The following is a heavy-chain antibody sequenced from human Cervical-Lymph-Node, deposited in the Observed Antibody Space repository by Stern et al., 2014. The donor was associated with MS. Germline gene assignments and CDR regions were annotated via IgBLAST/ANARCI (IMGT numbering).Heavy chain of an antibody. CDR2: ISRYNGNT. D-gene: IGHD2-15*01. V-gene: IGHV1-18*01. CDR3: ARGLLGSENAFDI. Sequence: VQLVQSGAEGKKPGAPGRVSSKASGYTFTSLGSSWVHRAPGKGLEWMGWISRYNGNTNYAQKLQGRVTMTTDTATSTAYMELRSLRSDDTAVYYCARGLLGSENAFDIWGQGTMVTVSS. CDR1: GYTFTSLG. J-gene: IGHJ3*02.